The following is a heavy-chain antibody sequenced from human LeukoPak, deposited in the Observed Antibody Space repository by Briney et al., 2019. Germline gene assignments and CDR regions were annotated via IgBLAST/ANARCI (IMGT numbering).Heavy chain of an antibody. D-gene: IGHD3-16*02. V-gene: IGHV4-59*12. J-gene: IGHJ5*02. CDR2: IYYSGST. CDR1: GGSISSYY. Sequence: SETLSLTCTVSGGSISSYYWSWIRQPPGKGLEWIGYIYYSGSTNYNPSLKSRVTISVDTSKNQFSLKLSSVTAADTAVYYCAREYYDYVWGSYRPNWFDPWGQGTLVTVSS. CDR3: AREYYDYVWGSYRPNWFDP.